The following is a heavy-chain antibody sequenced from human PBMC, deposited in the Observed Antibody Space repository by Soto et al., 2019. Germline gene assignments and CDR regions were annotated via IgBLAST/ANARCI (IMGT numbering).Heavy chain of an antibody. CDR3: ARERPSSDFWSGYSYGMDV. CDR1: GFIYSSYE. D-gene: IGHD3-3*01. V-gene: IGHV3-48*03. Sequence: PGRSLRLSCAASGFIYSSYEMNWVRKAPGKGLEWVAYISPGGTMYYGDSVKGRFTISRDNDKNSLFLQMNSLRAEDTAVYYCARERPSSDFWSGYSYGMDVWGQGTTVTVSS. J-gene: IGHJ6*02. CDR2: ISPGGTM.